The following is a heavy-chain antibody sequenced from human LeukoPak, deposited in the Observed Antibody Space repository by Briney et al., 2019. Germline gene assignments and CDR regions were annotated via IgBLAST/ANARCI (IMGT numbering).Heavy chain of an antibody. V-gene: IGHV4-34*01. CDR1: GGSFSGYY. D-gene: IGHD1-26*01. CDR2: INHSGST. J-gene: IGHJ4*02. Sequence: SETLSLTCAVYGGSFSGYYWSWIRQPPGKGLEWIGEINHSGSTNYNPSLKSRVTISVDTSKNQFSLKLSSVTAADTAVYYCARSESYSSLSGFDYWGQGTLVTVSS. CDR3: ARSESYSSLSGFDY.